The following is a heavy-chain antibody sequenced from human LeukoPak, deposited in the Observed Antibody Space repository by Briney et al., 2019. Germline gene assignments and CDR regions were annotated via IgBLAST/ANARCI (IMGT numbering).Heavy chain of an antibody. V-gene: IGHV1-69*04. Sequence: SVKVSCKASGRTFSSYAISWVRQAPGQGLEWMGRIIPILGIANYAQKFQGRVTITADKSTSTASMELSSLRSEDTAVHYCAREFGYSYGLVDYWGQGTLVTVSS. D-gene: IGHD5-18*01. CDR3: AREFGYSYGLVDY. CDR2: IIPILGIA. CDR1: GRTFSSYA. J-gene: IGHJ4*02.